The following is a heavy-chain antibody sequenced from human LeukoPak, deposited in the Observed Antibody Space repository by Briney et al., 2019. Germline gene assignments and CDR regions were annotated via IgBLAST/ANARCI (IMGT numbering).Heavy chain of an antibody. Sequence: SETLSLTCTVSGYSISSGYYWGWIRQPPGKGLEWIGSIYHSGSTYYNPSLKSRVTISVDTSKNQFSLKLSSVTAADTAVYYCARASGGGSSWCRSCYFDYWGQGTLVTVSS. CDR1: GYSISSGYY. J-gene: IGHJ4*02. CDR3: ARASGGGSSWCRSCYFDY. CDR2: IYHSGST. V-gene: IGHV4-38-2*02. D-gene: IGHD6-13*01.